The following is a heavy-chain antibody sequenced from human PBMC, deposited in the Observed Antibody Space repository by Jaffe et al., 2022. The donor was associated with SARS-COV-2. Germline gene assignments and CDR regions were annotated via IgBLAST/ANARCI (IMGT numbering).Heavy chain of an antibody. CDR1: GFTFSDYY. CDR3: ARSNRGQWLVQIETFDI. Sequence: QVQLVESGGGLVKPGGSLRLSCAASGFTFSDYYMSWIRQAPGKGLEWVSYISSSSTYTNYADSVKGRFTISRDNAKNSLSLQMNSLRAEDTAMYYCARSNRGQWLVQIETFDIWGQGTMVTVSS. J-gene: IGHJ3*02. CDR2: ISSSSTYT. V-gene: IGHV3-11*06. D-gene: IGHD6-19*01.